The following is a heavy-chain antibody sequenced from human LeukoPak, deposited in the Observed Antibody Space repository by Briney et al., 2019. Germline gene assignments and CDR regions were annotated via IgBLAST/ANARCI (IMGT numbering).Heavy chain of an antibody. D-gene: IGHD6-19*01. V-gene: IGHV4-39*07. Sequence: SETLSLTCTVSGGSISSSSYYWAWIRQPPGKGLEWIGSIHYSGSTYYNPSLQSRVTISIDTSKNQFSLKLSSVTAADTAVYYCARGRGGWSHPYYHYYMDVWGKGTTVTVSS. CDR1: GGSISSSSYY. J-gene: IGHJ6*03. CDR2: IHYSGST. CDR3: ARGRGGWSHPYYHYYMDV.